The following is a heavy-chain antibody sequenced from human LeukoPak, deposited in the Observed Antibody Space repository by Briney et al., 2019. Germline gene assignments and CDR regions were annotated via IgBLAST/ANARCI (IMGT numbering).Heavy chain of an antibody. CDR2: IYPDDSDT. Sequence: GDSLRISCKTSGYIFTDYWIGWVRQVPGKGPEWMGIIYPDDSDTRYSPSFQGQVTISADKSTSTAYLQWSSLKASDTAMYYCARGAPIFYYFESWGQGTLVSVSA. CDR3: ARGAPIFYYFES. V-gene: IGHV5-51*01. J-gene: IGHJ4*02. CDR1: GYIFTDYW.